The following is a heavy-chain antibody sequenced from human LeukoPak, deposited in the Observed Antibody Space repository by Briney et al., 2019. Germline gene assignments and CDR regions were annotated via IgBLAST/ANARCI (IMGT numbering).Heavy chain of an antibody. CDR3: ASDSGSYYNDAFDI. CDR1: GCTVYSNY. J-gene: IGHJ3*02. CDR2: IYSGGST. V-gene: IGHV3-53*04. D-gene: IGHD3-10*01. Sequence: GTLTLSCSDPGCTVYSNYMSLGGQAPGKGLEWVSVIYSGGSTYYADSAKGRFTISRHNSKNTLYLQMNSLRAEDTAVYYCASDSGSYYNDAFDIWGRGTMVTVSS.